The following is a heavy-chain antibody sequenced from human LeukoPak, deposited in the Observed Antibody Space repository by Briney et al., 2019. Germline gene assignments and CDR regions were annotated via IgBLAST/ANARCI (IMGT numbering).Heavy chain of an antibody. Sequence: GGSLRLSCAASGFPFSSYWMHWVRQAPGKGLVWVSLIKSDGRSTDYADSVKGRFTISRDNAKNTLYLQMNSLRAEDTAVYYCTTVERWLLNSSPFWGQGTLVTVSS. J-gene: IGHJ4*02. CDR2: IKSDGRST. D-gene: IGHD5-24*01. V-gene: IGHV3-74*01. CDR1: GFPFSSYW. CDR3: TTVERWLLNSSPF.